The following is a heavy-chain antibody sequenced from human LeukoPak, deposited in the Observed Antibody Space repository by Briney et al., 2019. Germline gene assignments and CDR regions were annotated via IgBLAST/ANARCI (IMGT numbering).Heavy chain of an antibody. D-gene: IGHD4-17*01. Sequence: GGSLRLSCAASGFTFSSCAMHWVRQAPGKGLEWVAVISYDGSNKYYADSVKGRFTISRDNSKNTLYLQMNSLRAEDTAVYYCARDFSPSPTTVTELFDYWGQGTLVTVSS. J-gene: IGHJ4*02. V-gene: IGHV3-30-3*01. CDR2: ISYDGSNK. CDR3: ARDFSPSPTTVTELFDY. CDR1: GFTFSSCA.